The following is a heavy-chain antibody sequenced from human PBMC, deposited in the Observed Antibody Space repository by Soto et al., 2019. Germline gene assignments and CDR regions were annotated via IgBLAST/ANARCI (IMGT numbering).Heavy chain of an antibody. CDR1: GYTFTSYG. V-gene: IGHV1-18*01. J-gene: IGHJ4*01. CDR2: TNTYNGNT. Sequence: QVQLVQSGAEVKKPGASVKVSCKASGYTFTSYGISWVRQAPGHGLEWMGWTNTYNGNTKYAQKFTDRVTMTTDTSTSTAYMELRSLRADDTAVYYCASGYDDGYWGHGNLVTVAS. CDR3: ASGYDDGY. D-gene: IGHD5-12*01.